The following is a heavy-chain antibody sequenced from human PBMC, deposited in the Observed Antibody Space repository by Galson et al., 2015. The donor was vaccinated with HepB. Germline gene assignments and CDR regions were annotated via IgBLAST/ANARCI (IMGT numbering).Heavy chain of an antibody. CDR2: ISYDGSNK. CDR1: GFTFSSYA. J-gene: IGHJ4*02. Sequence: SLRLSCAASGFTFSSYAMHWVRQAPGKGLEWVAVISYDGSNKYYADSVKGRFTISRDNSKNTLYLQMNSLRAEDTAVYYCARDGVVVTADYWGQGTLVTVSS. D-gene: IGHD2-21*02. CDR3: ARDGVVVTADY. V-gene: IGHV3-30*04.